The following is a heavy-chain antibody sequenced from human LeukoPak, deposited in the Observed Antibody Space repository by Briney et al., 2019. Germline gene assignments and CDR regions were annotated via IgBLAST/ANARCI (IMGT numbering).Heavy chain of an antibody. D-gene: IGHD6-19*01. CDR1: GGSFSGYY. CDR2: INHSGST. V-gene: IGHV4-34*01. Sequence: SETLSLTCAVYGGSFSGYYWSWIRQPPGKGLEWIGEINHSGSTNYNPSLKSRVTISVDTSKNQISLKMSSVTAADTAVYYCARGGRGWYNDWFDPWGQGTLVTVSS. J-gene: IGHJ5*02. CDR3: ARGGRGWYNDWFDP.